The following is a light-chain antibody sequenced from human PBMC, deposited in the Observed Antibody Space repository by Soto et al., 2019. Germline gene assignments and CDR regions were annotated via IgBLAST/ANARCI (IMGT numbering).Light chain of an antibody. J-gene: IGKJ2*01. V-gene: IGKV1-5*01. CDR3: KQYKPHLHS. Sequence: LAWFQQKPGKAPSLLIYDATNWQPGVPSRFSGSGSGTEFTLTISSLQPDDFATYYCKQYKPHLHSFGQGTKVDIK. CDR2: DAT.